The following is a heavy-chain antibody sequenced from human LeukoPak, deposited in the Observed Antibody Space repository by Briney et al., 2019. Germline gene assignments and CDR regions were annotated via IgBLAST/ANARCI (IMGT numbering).Heavy chain of an antibody. CDR2: ISSSSSYI. D-gene: IGHD3-22*01. CDR3: ARVRGDDYDSSAYYVGYFDY. J-gene: IGHJ4*02. V-gene: IGHV3-21*01. CDR1: GFTFSSYA. Sequence: GGSLRLSCAAPGFTFSSYAMSWVRQAPGKGLEWVSSISSSSSYIYYADSVKGRFTISRDNAKNSLYLQMNSLRAEDTAVYYCARVRGDDYDSSAYYVGYFDYWGQGALVTVSS.